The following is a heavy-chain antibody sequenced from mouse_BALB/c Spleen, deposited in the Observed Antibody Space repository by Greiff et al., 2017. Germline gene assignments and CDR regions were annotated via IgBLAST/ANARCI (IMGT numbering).Heavy chain of an antibody. J-gene: IGHJ4*01. V-gene: IGHV1-54*01. CDR2: INPGSGGT. CDR3: ARYSFYAMDY. CDR1: GYAFTNYL. Sequence: QVQLQQSGAELVRPGTSVKVSCKASGYAFTNYLIEWVKQRPGQGLEWIGVINPGSGGTNYNEKFKGKATLTADKSSSTAYMQLSSLTSDDSAVYFCARYSFYAMDYWGQGTSVTVSS.